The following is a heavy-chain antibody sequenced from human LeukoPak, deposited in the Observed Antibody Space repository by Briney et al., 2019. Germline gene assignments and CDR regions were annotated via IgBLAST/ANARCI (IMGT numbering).Heavy chain of an antibody. D-gene: IGHD2-21*02. J-gene: IGHJ6*02. V-gene: IGHV3-48*01. CDR2: ISSSSSTI. CDR1: GFTFSSYS. Sequence: GGSLRLSCAASGFTFSSYSMNWVRQAPGKGLEWVSYISSSSSTIYYADSVKGRFTISRDNAKNSLYLQMNSLRAEDTAVYYCARGGGSVTGKDYYYGMDVWGQGTTVTVSS. CDR3: ARGGGSVTGKDYYYGMDV.